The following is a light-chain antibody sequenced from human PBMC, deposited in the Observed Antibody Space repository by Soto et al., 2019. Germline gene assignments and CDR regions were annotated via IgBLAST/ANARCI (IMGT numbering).Light chain of an antibody. J-gene: IGLJ7*01. V-gene: IGLV1-44*01. CDR1: SSNIGSNT. Sequence: QPVLTQPPSASGTPGQRVTISCSGSSSNIGSNTVNWYQQRPGTAPKLLIYSNNQRPSGVPDRFSGSKSGTSASLAISGLQSEDEADYYCAAWDDSLNGAVFGGGTQLTV. CDR2: SNN. CDR3: AAWDDSLNGAV.